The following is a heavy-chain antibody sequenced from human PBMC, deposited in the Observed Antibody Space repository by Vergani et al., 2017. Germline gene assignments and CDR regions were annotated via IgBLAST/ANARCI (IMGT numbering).Heavy chain of an antibody. D-gene: IGHD3-16*02. Sequence: QVQLVQSGAEVKKPGASVKVSCKASGYTFTSYGISWVRQAPGQGLEWMGWISAYNGNTKYAQKLQGRVTMTTDTSTSTAYRELRSLRSDDTAVYYCARDRGLDYVWGSYRPVDYWGQGTLVTVSS. CDR1: GYTFTSYG. J-gene: IGHJ4*02. V-gene: IGHV1-18*01. CDR3: ARDRGLDYVWGSYRPVDY. CDR2: ISAYNGNT.